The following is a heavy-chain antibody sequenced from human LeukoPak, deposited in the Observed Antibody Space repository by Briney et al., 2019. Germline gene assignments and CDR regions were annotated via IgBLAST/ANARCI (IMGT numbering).Heavy chain of an antibody. Sequence: GGSLRLSCAASGFTFSGYWMHWVRRAPGKGLVWVSRVNSDGSTTSYADSVKGRFTISRDNAKNTLFLQMNSLRAEDTAVYYCARGGVVVNVQGDALDIWGQGTTVTVAS. CDR1: GFTFSGYW. CDR3: ARGGVVVNVQGDALDI. J-gene: IGHJ3*02. D-gene: IGHD2-21*01. V-gene: IGHV3-74*01. CDR2: VNSDGSTT.